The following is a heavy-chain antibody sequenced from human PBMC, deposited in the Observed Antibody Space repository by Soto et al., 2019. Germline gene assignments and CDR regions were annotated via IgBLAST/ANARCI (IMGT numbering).Heavy chain of an antibody. Sequence: QVQLVQSGAEVKKPGASVKVSCKASGYTFTSYDINWVRQATGQGLEWMGWMNPNSGNTGYAQKFQGRVTMTRNTATSTAYMELSSLRSEDTAVYYCAIRVCGQQLVNFDPWGQGTLVTVSS. CDR2: MNPNSGNT. V-gene: IGHV1-8*01. CDR3: AIRVCGQQLVNFDP. J-gene: IGHJ5*02. CDR1: GYTFTSYD. D-gene: IGHD6-13*01.